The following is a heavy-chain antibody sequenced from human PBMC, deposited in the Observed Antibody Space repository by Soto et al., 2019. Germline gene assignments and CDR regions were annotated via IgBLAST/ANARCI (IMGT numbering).Heavy chain of an antibody. CDR2: ISYDGSNK. V-gene: IGHV3-30*18. CDR1: GFTFSSYG. Sequence: GGSLRLSCAASGFTFSSYGMHWVRQAPGKGLEWVAVISYDGSNKYYADSVKGRFTISRDNSKNTLYLQMNSLRAEDTAVYYFAKDLGTTVTTDYWGQGTLVTVSS. J-gene: IGHJ4*02. D-gene: IGHD4-17*01. CDR3: AKDLGTTVTTDY.